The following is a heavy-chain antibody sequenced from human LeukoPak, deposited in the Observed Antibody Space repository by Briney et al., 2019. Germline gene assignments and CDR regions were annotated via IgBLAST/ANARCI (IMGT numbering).Heavy chain of an antibody. Sequence: AGGSLRLSCAASGFTVSSNYMSWVRQAPGKGLEWVSVIYSGGSTYYADSVKGRFTISRDNSKNTLYLQMNSLRAEDTAVYYCASSKRAYYYYGMDVWGQGTTVTVSS. CDR2: IYSGGST. CDR1: GFTVSSNY. CDR3: ASSKRAYYYYGMDV. J-gene: IGHJ6*02. V-gene: IGHV3-53*01. D-gene: IGHD2/OR15-2a*01.